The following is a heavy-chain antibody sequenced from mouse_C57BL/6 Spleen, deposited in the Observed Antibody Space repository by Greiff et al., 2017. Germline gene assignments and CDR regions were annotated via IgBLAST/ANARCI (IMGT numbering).Heavy chain of an antibody. CDR2: IDPSDSYT. V-gene: IGHV1-69*01. D-gene: IGHD2-4*01. CDR3: AKEGYDYDEVFDY. CDR1: GYTFTSYW. J-gene: IGHJ2*01. Sequence: QVQLQQPGAELVMPGASVKLSCKASGYTFTSYWMHWVKQRPGQGLEWIGEIDPSDSYTNYNQKFKGKSTLTVDKSSSTAYMQLSSLTSEDSAVYYCAKEGYDYDEVFDYWGQGTTLTVSS.